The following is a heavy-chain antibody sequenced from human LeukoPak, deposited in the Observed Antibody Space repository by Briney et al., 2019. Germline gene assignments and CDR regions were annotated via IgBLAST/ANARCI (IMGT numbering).Heavy chain of an antibody. CDR3: AALARLGATDY. J-gene: IGHJ4*02. V-gene: IGHV4-39*07. CDR1: GRSISSSSYD. CDR2: IYYSGST. D-gene: IGHD1-26*01. Sequence: SETLSLTCTVAGRSISSSSYDCGWIRQPPGKGLEWIGSIYYSGSTYYNPSLKSRVTISVDTSKNQFSLKLSSVTAADTAVYYCAALARLGATDYWGQGTLVTVSS.